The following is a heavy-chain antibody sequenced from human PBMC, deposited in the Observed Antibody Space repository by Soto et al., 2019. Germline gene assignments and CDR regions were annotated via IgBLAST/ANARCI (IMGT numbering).Heavy chain of an antibody. CDR2: IIPISGTT. D-gene: IGHD3-10*01. V-gene: IGHV1-69*06. J-gene: IGHJ5*02. CDR1: GGTFNNYA. Sequence: SVKVSCKPSGGTFNNYAINWVRQAPGQGLEWMGAIIPISGTTKYAQKFQGRVTITADKSTSTVYMDLNSLRAEDTAVYYCAKSGYYYGSGSHFDPWGQGTLVTVSS. CDR3: AKSGYYYGSGSHFDP.